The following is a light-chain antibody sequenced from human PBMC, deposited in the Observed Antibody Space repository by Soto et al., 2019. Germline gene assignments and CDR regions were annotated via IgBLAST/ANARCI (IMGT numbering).Light chain of an antibody. Sequence: EIVLTQSPGTLSLSPGERATLSCRASQSVSSSYLAWHQQKPGQAPRLLIYGASSRATGIPDRFSGSGAGTDFTLTISRLEPEDVAVYYCQQYSSSPLTFGGGTKVEIK. CDR3: QQYSSSPLT. CDR1: QSVSSSY. V-gene: IGKV3-20*01. J-gene: IGKJ4*01. CDR2: GAS.